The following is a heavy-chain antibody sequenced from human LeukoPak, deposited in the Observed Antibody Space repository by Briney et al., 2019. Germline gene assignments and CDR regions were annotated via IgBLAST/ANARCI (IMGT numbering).Heavy chain of an antibody. D-gene: IGHD2-15*01. CDR1: GFTFSSYA. V-gene: IGHV3-23*01. J-gene: IGHJ4*02. CDR2: ISGGGGST. Sequence: GGSLRLSCAASGFTFSSYAMSWVRQAPGKGLEWVSAISGGGGSTYYADSVKGRFTISRDNSKNTLYLQMNSLRAEDTAVYYCAKVGYCSGGSCYPPGADYWGQGTLVTVSS. CDR3: AKVGYCSGGSCYPPGADY.